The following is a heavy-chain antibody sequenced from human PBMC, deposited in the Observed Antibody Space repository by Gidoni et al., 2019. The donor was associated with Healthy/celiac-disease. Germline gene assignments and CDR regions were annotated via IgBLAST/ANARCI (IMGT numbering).Heavy chain of an antibody. Sequence: QLQLQESGPGLVKPSETLSLTCTVSGGSISSSSYYWGWIRQPPGKGLEWIGSIYYSGSTSYNPSRKSRVTISVDTSKNQFSLKLSSVTAADTAVYYCARSVGGTIFGVVIGTHYYYYYMDVWGKGTTVTVSS. V-gene: IGHV4-39*01. CDR3: ARSVGGTIFGVVIGTHYYYYYMDV. CDR2: IYYSGST. CDR1: GGSISSSSYY. J-gene: IGHJ6*03. D-gene: IGHD3-3*01.